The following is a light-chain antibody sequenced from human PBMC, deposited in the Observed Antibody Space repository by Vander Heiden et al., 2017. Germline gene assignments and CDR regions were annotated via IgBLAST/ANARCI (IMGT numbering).Light chain of an antibody. CDR3: HSRDSDANLVV. J-gene: IGLJ2*01. CDR2: GES. CDR1: SLRNYY. Sequence: SSGLTQDPVVSVALGQTVRITCQGDSLRNYYATWYQLKPGQAPVLVISGESDRPSGIPDRFSGSRSGNTASLTIAGAQAEDEADYYCHSRDSDANLVVFGGGTKLTVL. V-gene: IGLV3-19*01.